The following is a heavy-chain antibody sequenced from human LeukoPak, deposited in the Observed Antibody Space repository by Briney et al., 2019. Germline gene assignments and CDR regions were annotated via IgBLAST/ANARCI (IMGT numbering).Heavy chain of an antibody. J-gene: IGHJ5*02. V-gene: IGHV3-30*18. CDR3: AKDGTRSWFGEAT. D-gene: IGHD3-10*01. CDR1: GFTFSDYG. Sequence: GGSLRLSCAASGFTFSDYGMQWVRQAPGKGLEWVALISTDGSDKDYADSVKGRFTLSRDNSKNTLYLQVNSLRVEDTAVYYCAKDGTRSWFGEATWGQGTLVTVSS. CDR2: ISTDGSDK.